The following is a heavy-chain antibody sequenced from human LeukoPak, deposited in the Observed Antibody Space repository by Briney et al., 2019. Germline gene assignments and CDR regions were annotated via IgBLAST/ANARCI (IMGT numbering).Heavy chain of an antibody. CDR3: ARVVRYYYGSGDPDAFDI. V-gene: IGHV3-48*03. CDR1: GFTFSSYE. Sequence: GGSLRLSCAASGFTFSSYEMNWVRQAPGKGLEWVSYISSSGSTIYYADSVKGRFTISRDNAKNSLYLQMNSLRAEDTAVYYCARVVRYYYGSGDPDAFDIWGQGTMVTVSS. CDR2: ISSSGSTI. J-gene: IGHJ3*02. D-gene: IGHD3-10*01.